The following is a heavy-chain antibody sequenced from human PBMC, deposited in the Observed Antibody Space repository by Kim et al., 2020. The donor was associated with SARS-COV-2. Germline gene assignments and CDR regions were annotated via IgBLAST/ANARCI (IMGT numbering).Heavy chain of an antibody. J-gene: IGHJ4*02. V-gene: IGHV1-2*02. Sequence: FQGRVTMTRDTSISTAYMELSRLRSDDTAVYYCARGSKYYGSGSISPFDYWGQGTLVTVSS. CDR3: ARGSKYYGSGSISPFDY. D-gene: IGHD3-10*01.